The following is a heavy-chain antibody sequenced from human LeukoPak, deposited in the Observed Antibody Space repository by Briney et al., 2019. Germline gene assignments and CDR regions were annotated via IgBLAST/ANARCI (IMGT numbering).Heavy chain of an antibody. D-gene: IGHD4-17*01. CDR2: INTEWFST. V-gene: IGHV3-74*01. CDR1: GFISSRYW. CDR3: ARSRTYGDYGRGLDY. J-gene: IGHJ4*02. Sequence: GLTLRLSCAASGFISSRYWTHWVPQPPGKGLVYITCINTEWFSTIYADSVRRRHTISRDNDQNTLYLQMNSLSAEDTAVFYCARSRTYGDYGRGLDYWGQRNLVTVSA.